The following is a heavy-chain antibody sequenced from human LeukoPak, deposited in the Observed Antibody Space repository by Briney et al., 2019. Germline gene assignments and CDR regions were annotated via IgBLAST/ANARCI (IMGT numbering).Heavy chain of an antibody. V-gene: IGHV4-30-4*01. CDR1: GGSVTNDDYF. Sequence: SETLSLTCTVSGGSVTNDDYFWSWTRQPPGEGLEWIGYIYHSAGTYYNPSLKSRVTMSIDTSKNQFSLKLSSVTAADTAVYYCARGLAARDVWGQGTLVTVSS. J-gene: IGHJ4*02. CDR3: ARGLAARDV. D-gene: IGHD6-6*01. CDR2: IYHSAGT.